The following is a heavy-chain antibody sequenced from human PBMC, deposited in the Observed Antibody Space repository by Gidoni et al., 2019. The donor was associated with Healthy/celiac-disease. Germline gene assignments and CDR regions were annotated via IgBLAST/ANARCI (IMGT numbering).Heavy chain of an antibody. CDR3: APSFGGNSNAEYFQH. V-gene: IGHV2-5*02. D-gene: IGHD1-26*01. CDR1: GFSLSTSGVG. J-gene: IGHJ1*01. Sequence: QITLKESGPTQVKPTQTLTLTCTFSGFSLSTSGVGVGWNRQPPGKALEWLALIYWDDDKGYSPTLKDKLTNTKDTTKNQVGLKMTNMEPVDTATYYCAPSFGGNSNAEYFQHWGQGTLVTVSS. CDR2: IYWDDDK.